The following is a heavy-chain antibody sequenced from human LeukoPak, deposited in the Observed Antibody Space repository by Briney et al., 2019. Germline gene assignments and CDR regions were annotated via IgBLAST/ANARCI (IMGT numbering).Heavy chain of an antibody. J-gene: IGHJ4*02. Sequence: PSETLSLTCTVSGDSMNNYYWSWIRQPPGKGMEYIGSIDYRGSTKYNPSLKSRVTISVDTSKNQFSLKLSSVTAADTAVYYCASRSSIWSGYQDTLYYFDSWGQGTLVTVSS. CDR1: GDSMNNYY. D-gene: IGHD3-3*01. CDR2: IDYRGST. V-gene: IGHV4-59*01. CDR3: ASRSSIWSGYQDTLYYFDS.